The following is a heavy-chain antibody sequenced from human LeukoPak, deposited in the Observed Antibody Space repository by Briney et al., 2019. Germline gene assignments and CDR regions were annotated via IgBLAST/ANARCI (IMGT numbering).Heavy chain of an antibody. D-gene: IGHD2-15*01. Sequence: TANYAQKFQGRVTITADESTSTAYMELSSLRSEDTAVYYCARAISPDCSGGSCYPEYFDYWGQGTLVTVSS. V-gene: IGHV1-69*01. CDR2: TA. J-gene: IGHJ4*02. CDR3: ARAISPDCSGGSCYPEYFDY.